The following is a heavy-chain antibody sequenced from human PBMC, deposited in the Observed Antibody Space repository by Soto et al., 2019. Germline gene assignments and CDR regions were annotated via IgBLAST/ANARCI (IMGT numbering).Heavy chain of an antibody. CDR3: ASHYDSSGPVGY. V-gene: IGHV1-69*13. D-gene: IGHD3-22*01. Sequence: SVKVSCKASGGTFSSYAISWVRQAPGQGLEWMGGIIPIFGTANYAQKLQGRVTITADESTSTAYMELSSLRSEDTAVYYCASHYDSSGPVGYWGQGTLVTVSS. CDR1: GGTFSSYA. CDR2: IIPIFGTA. J-gene: IGHJ4*02.